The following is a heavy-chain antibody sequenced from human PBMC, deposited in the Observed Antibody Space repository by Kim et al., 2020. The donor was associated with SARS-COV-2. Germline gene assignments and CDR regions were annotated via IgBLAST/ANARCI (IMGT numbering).Heavy chain of an antibody. CDR3: ARGGDSSSWLNWFDP. V-gene: IGHV3-30*01. J-gene: IGHJ5*02. D-gene: IGHD6-13*01. Sequence: DPVKGRFTISRDNSKNTQYLQMNSLRPEDTAVYYCARGGDSSSWLNWFDPWGQGTLVTVSS.